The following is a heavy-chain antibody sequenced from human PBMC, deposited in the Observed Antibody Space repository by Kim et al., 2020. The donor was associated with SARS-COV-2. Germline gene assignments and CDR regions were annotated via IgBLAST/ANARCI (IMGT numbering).Heavy chain of an antibody. J-gene: IGHJ4*02. CDR2: IRNKANSHTT. Sequence: GGSLRLSCAASGFTFSDHYMDWVRQAPGKGLEWVGRIRNKANSHTTGYAASVKGRFTISRDDSKNSLYLQMNSLKTEDTAVYYCVTHPGSSTFGGGIGESWGQGTLVTVSS. CDR1: GFTFSDHY. CDR3: VTHPGSSTFGGGIGES. V-gene: IGHV3-72*01. D-gene: IGHD3-16*01.